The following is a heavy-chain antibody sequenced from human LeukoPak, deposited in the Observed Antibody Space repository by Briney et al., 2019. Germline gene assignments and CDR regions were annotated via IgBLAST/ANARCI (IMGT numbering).Heavy chain of an antibody. D-gene: IGHD4-17*01. CDR2: IYSSGIT. CDR1: GGSISSYH. V-gene: IGHV4-59*01. Sequence: SETLSLTCTVSGGSISSYHWSWIRQPPGKGLEWIGYIYSSGITKYNPSLKSRVTISVDTSRNQFSLKLSSVTAADPAVYYCARVGYGDPDSWGQGTLVTVSS. CDR3: ARVGYGDPDS. J-gene: IGHJ5*01.